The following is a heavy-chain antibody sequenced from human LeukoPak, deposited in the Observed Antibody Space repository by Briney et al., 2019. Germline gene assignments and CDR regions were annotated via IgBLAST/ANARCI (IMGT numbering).Heavy chain of an antibody. D-gene: IGHD6-19*01. J-gene: IGHJ3*02. CDR2: IYYSGST. Sequence: SETLSLTCTVSGGSISSSSYYWGWIRQPPGKGLEWIGSIYYSGSTYYNPSLKSRVTISVDTSKNQFSLKLSSVTAADTAVYYCAREYSSGWYTGGYDAFDIWGQGTMVTVSS. CDR3: AREYSSGWYTGGYDAFDI. CDR1: GGSISSSSYY. V-gene: IGHV4-39*07.